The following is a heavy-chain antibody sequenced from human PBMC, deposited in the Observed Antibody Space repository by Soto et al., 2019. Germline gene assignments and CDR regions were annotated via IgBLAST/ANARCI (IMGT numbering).Heavy chain of an antibody. CDR2: INAGNGNT. J-gene: IGHJ4*02. Sequence: GASVKVSCKASGYTFTSYAMHWVRQAPGQRLEWMGWINAGNGNTKYSQKFQGRVTITRDTSASTAYMELSSLRSEDTAVYYCARETLLLWFGERKGYGGQGTLVTV. CDR3: ARETLLLWFGERKGY. V-gene: IGHV1-3*01. D-gene: IGHD3-10*01. CDR1: GYTFTSYA.